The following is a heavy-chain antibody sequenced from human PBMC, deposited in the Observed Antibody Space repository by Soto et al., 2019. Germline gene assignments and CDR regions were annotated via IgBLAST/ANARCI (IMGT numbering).Heavy chain of an antibody. CDR3: TRPQWLVPVYYYYMDV. Sequence: PGGSLRLSCTASGFTFGDYAMSWFRQAPGKGLEWVGFIRSKAYGGTTEYAASVKGRFTISRDDSKSIAYLQMNSLKTEDTAVYYCTRPQWLVPVYYYYMDVWGKGTTVTVSS. CDR2: IRSKAYGGTT. CDR1: GFTFGDYA. J-gene: IGHJ6*03. V-gene: IGHV3-49*03. D-gene: IGHD6-19*01.